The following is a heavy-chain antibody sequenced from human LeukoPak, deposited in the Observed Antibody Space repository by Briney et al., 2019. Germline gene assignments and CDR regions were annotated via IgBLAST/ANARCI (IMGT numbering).Heavy chain of an antibody. CDR3: AKSAVLWPGGGYDYEKSVGNYCALDV. V-gene: IGHV3-9*01. CDR2: ISWNSGSI. CDR1: GFTFNDHA. D-gene: IGHD5-12*01. Sequence: GGSLRLSCAASGFTFNDHAMHWVRQAPGKGLEWVSGISWNSGSIGYADSVRGRFTVSRDNAKNSLYLQMSSLGAEDTALYYCAKSAVLWPGGGYDYEKSVGNYCALDVWGQGTTVTVSS. J-gene: IGHJ6*02.